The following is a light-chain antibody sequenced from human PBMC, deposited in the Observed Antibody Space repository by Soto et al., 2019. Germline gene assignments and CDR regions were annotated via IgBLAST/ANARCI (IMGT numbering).Light chain of an antibody. CDR2: DVN. CDR1: SSDVGGYNY. CDR3: ASFTRSVTVV. J-gene: IGLJ2*01. V-gene: IGLV2-14*03. Sequence: QSALTQPASVSGSPGQSITISCAGTSSDVGGYNYVSWYQQHPGKVPRLIISDVNKRPSGVSDRFSGSKSGNTASLTISGRQAEDEADYYFASFTRSVTVVFGGGTKLTVL.